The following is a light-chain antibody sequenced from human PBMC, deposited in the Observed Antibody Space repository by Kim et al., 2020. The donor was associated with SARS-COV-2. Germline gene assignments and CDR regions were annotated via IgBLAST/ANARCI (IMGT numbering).Light chain of an antibody. J-gene: IGKJ4*01. CDR1: QGVSSRY. CDR3: QQYGSSPLT. Sequence: EIVLTQSPGTLSLSPGERATLSCRASQGVSSRYLAWYQQKPGQAPRLLICDASSRATGIPDRFSGSGSGTDFTLTISRLEPEDFAVYYCQQYGSSPLTFGGGTKVDIK. V-gene: IGKV3-20*01. CDR2: DAS.